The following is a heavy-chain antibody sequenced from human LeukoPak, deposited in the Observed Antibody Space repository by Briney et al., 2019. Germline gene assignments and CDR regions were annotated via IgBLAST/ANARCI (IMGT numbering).Heavy chain of an antibody. CDR3: ARTGGYGGNYFDY. J-gene: IGHJ4*02. CDR1: GGSISSSNW. Sequence: SGTLSLTCAVSGGSISSSNWWSWVRQPPGKGLEWIGEIYHSGSTNYNPSLKSRVTISVDTSKNQFSLKLSSVTAADTAVYYCARTGGYGGNYFDYWGQGTLVTVSS. CDR2: IYHSGST. V-gene: IGHV4-4*02. D-gene: IGHD6-13*01.